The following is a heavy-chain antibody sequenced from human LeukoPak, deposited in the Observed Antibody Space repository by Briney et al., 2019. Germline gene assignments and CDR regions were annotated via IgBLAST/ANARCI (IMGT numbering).Heavy chain of an antibody. Sequence: GGSLRLSCAASGFTFSSYGMHWVRQAPGKGLEWVAFIRYDGSNKYYADSVKGRFTISRDNSKNTLYLQMNSLRAEDTAVYYCVKDLLIYYGSGSYPDYWGQGTLVTVSS. J-gene: IGHJ4*02. CDR1: GFTFSSYG. CDR3: VKDLLIYYGSGSYPDY. D-gene: IGHD3-10*01. CDR2: IRYDGSNK. V-gene: IGHV3-30*02.